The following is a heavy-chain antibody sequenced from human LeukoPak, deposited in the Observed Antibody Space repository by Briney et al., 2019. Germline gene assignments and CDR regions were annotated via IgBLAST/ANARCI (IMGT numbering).Heavy chain of an antibody. CDR2: INHSGST. V-gene: IGHV4-34*01. Sequence: SETLSLTCAVYGXSFSGYYGSWIRQPPGKGLEWIGEINHSGSTNYNPSLKSRVTISVDTSKNQFSLKLSSVTAADTAVYYCARRKRSGCSSTSCLLNWFDPWGQGTLVTVSS. D-gene: IGHD2-2*01. J-gene: IGHJ5*02. CDR1: GXSFSGYY. CDR3: ARRKRSGCSSTSCLLNWFDP.